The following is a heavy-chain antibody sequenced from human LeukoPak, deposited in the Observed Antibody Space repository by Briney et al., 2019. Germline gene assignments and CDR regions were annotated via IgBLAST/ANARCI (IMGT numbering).Heavy chain of an antibody. J-gene: IGHJ4*02. Sequence: SETLSLTCTVSGGSISSYYWSWIRQPPGKGLEWIGYIYYSGSTNYNPSHKSRVTISVDTSKNQFSLKLSSVTAADTAVYYCARLMVDTASFDYWGQGTLVTVSS. CDR3: ARLMVDTASFDY. V-gene: IGHV4-59*08. D-gene: IGHD5-18*01. CDR1: GGSISSYY. CDR2: IYYSGST.